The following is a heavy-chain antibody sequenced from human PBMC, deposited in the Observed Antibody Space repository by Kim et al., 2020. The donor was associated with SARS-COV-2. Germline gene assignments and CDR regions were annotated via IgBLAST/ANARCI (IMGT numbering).Heavy chain of an antibody. Sequence: VKGRFTVSRDNAKNSLYLQMHSLRAEDTALYYCAKAYLDTTTNYYFGLDVWGQGTTVTVSS. D-gene: IGHD5-18*01. V-gene: IGHV3-9*01. CDR3: AKAYLDTTTNYYFGLDV. J-gene: IGHJ6*02.